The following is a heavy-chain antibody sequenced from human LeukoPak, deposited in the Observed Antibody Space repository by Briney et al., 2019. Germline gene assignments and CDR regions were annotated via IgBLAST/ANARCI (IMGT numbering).Heavy chain of an antibody. D-gene: IGHD2-8*01. J-gene: IGHJ5*02. V-gene: IGHV1-2*02. CDR1: GYTFTGYY. Sequence: ASVKVSCKASGYTFTGYYMHWVRQAPGQGLEWMGWINPNSGGTNYAQKFQGRVTMTRDTSISTAYMELSRLRSDDTAVYYCARELYVRNWFDPWGQGTLVTVSS. CDR3: ARELYVRNWFDP. CDR2: INPNSGGT.